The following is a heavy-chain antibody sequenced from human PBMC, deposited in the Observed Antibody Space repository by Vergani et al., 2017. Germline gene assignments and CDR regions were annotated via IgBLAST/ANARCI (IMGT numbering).Heavy chain of an antibody. CDR3: ARSRPDCTNGSCPAI. D-gene: IGHD2-8*01. Sequence: QVKLQESGPGLLKPSQTLSLTCTVSGESIRSGSHYWSWIRQPAGKGPEWIGHIHTGGSTDRNPSFKSRVSISVDTSKSQFSLKLNSVTVADTAVYYCARSRPDCTNGSCPAIWGQGTLVTVSS. CDR1: GESIRSGSHY. V-gene: IGHV4-61*02. CDR2: IHTGGST. J-gene: IGHJ4*02.